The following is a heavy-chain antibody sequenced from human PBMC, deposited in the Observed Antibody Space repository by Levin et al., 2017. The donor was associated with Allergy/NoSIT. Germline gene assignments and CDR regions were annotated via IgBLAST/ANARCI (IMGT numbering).Heavy chain of an antibody. D-gene: IGHD6-19*01. J-gene: IGHJ4*02. Sequence: GESLKISCKGSGYSFTSYWISWVRQMPGKGLEWMGRIDPSDSYTNYSPSFQGHVTISADKSISTAYLQWSSLKASDTAMYYCARHPSARVRMRQSLVPSPDYWGQGTLVTVSS. CDR3: ARHPSARVRMRQSLVPSPDY. CDR2: IDPSDSYT. V-gene: IGHV5-10-1*01. CDR1: GYSFTSYW.